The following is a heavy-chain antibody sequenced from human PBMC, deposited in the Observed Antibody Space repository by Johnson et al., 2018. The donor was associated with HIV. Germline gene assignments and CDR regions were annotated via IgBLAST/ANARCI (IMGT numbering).Heavy chain of an antibody. CDR2: IKSKTDGGTT. J-gene: IGHJ3*02. V-gene: IGHV3-15*01. CDR1: GFTFSGSA. CDR3: TTYTAMVTMYVEIKGGAFDI. Sequence: VQLVESGGDLVQPGGSLRLSCAASGFTFSGSAMHWVRQASGTGLEWVGRIKSKTDGGTTDYAAPVHGRFSLSRDDSKNTLYLQMNSLKTEDTAVYYCTTYTAMVTMYVEIKGGAFDIWGQGTMVTVSS. D-gene: IGHD5-18*01.